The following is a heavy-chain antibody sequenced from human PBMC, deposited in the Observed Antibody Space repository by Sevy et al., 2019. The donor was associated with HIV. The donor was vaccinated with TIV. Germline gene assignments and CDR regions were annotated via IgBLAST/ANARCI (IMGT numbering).Heavy chain of an antibody. CDR3: AREGCTKPHDY. J-gene: IGHJ4*02. CDR2: LSFGCGEI. CDR1: GFTFSKYF. Sequence: GGSLRLSCAASGFTFSKYFMSWVRQPPGKGLEWVSTLSFGCGEINYADSVKGRFTISRDNSKSSVYLQMNNLRPEDTAAYYCAREGCTKPHDYWGQGTLVTVSS. V-gene: IGHV3-23*01. D-gene: IGHD2-8*01.